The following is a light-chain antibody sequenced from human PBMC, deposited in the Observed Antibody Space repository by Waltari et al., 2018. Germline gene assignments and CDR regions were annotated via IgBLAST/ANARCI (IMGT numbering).Light chain of an antibody. V-gene: IGLV3-1*01. CDR3: QAWDSDTDVV. Sequence: SYELIQPPSVSVSPGQTASITCSGDKLGDKYACWYQQKPGQSPVLVIYQDNKRPSGIPWRFSGSNSGNTATLTISGTQTMDEADYYCQAWDSDTDVVFGGGTKLTVL. CDR1: KLGDKY. CDR2: QDN. J-gene: IGLJ2*01.